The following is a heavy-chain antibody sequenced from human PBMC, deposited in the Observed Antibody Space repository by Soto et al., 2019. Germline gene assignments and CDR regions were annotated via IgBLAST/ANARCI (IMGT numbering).Heavy chain of an antibody. Sequence: PSEILSLTCTVSGGSTISYYWTWIRQPPGKGLEWIGHIYSNGNTDYNPSLKSRSTIAIDTSKNQFSLKLSSVTAADTAVYYCARYGSHFYYYKMDVWGQGTTVTVSS. D-gene: IGHD3-10*01. V-gene: IGHV4-59*01. CDR1: GGSTISYY. J-gene: IGHJ6*02. CDR3: ARYGSHFYYYKMDV. CDR2: IYSNGNT.